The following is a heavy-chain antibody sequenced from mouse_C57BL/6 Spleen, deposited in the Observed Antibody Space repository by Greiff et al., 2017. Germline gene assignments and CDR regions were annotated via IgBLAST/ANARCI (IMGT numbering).Heavy chain of an antibody. CDR3: ARSVYYDYDEGYFDV. Sequence: EVKVVESGGGLVQPGGSLSLSCAASGFTFTDYYMSWVRQPPGKALEWLGFIRNKANGYTTEYSASVKGRFTISRDNSQSILYLQMNALRAEDSATYYCARSVYYDYDEGYFDVWGTGTTVTVSS. CDR1: GFTFTDYY. V-gene: IGHV7-3*01. CDR2: IRNKANGYTT. D-gene: IGHD2-4*01. J-gene: IGHJ1*03.